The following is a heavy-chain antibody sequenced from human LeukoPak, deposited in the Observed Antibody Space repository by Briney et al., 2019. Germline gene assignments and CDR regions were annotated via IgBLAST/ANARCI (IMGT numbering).Heavy chain of an antibody. CDR1: GFTFSSYA. D-gene: IGHD5-18*01. J-gene: IGHJ6*02. Sequence: GGSLRLSCAASGFTFSSYAMSWVRQAPGKGLEWVSAISGSGGSTYYADSVKGRFTISRDNSKNTLYLQMNSLRAEDTAVYYCAKADWDPSGYSYGYLDYYYGMDVWGQGTTVTVSS. V-gene: IGHV3-23*01. CDR3: AKADWDPSGYSYGYLDYYYGMDV. CDR2: ISGSGGST.